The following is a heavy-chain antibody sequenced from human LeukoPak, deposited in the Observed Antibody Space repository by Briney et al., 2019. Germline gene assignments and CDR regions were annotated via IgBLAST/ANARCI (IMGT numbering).Heavy chain of an antibody. V-gene: IGHV3-23*01. CDR2: ISGSGGST. D-gene: IGHD3-10*01. CDR3: AKAVTMVRGVPGNY. J-gene: IGHJ4*02. CDR1: GFTFSSYA. Sequence: PGGSLRLSCAASGFTFSSYAMSWVRQAPGKGLEWVSAISGSGGSTYYADSVKGRFTISRDNSKNTLYLQMNSLRAEDTAVYYCAKAVTMVRGVPGNYWGQGTLVTVSS.